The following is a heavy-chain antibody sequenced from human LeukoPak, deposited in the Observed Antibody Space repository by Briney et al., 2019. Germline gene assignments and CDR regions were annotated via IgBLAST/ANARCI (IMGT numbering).Heavy chain of an antibody. CDR2: ISSSSSTI. D-gene: IGHD2-15*01. Sequence: GGSLRLSYAASGFNFGDYSLNWVRQAPGKGLDWVSYISSSSSTIYYADSVKGRFTISRDNAKNSLYLQMNSLRVEDTAVYYCARIHGGYPFDYWGQGTLVTVSS. V-gene: IGHV3-48*01. CDR3: ARIHGGYPFDY. CDR1: GFNFGDYS. J-gene: IGHJ4*02.